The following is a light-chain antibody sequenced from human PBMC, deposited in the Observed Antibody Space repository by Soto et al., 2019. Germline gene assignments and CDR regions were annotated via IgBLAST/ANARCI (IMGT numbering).Light chain of an antibody. J-gene: IGKJ2*01. CDR2: KAS. CDR1: QSISNW. V-gene: IGKV1-5*03. CDR3: QQDNGSPYT. Sequence: DIQMTQSPSTLSASVGDRVTITCRASQSISNWLAWYQQKPGKAPKLLIYKASTLESGVPSRFSGSASGTEFSLTISSLQPENFATLYCQQDNGSPYTFGQGTKLEIK.